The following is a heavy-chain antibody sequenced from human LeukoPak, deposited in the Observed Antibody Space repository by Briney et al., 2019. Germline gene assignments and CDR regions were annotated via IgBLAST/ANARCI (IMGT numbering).Heavy chain of an antibody. CDR1: GGTFSSYA. Sequence: ASVKVSCKASGGTFSSYAISWVRQAPGQGLEWMGRIIPILGIANYAQKFQGRVTVTAGKSTSTAYMELSSLRSEDTAVYYCARCSSSKSYYFDYWGQGTLVTVSS. CDR2: IIPILGIA. V-gene: IGHV1-69*04. D-gene: IGHD6-6*01. CDR3: ARCSSSKSYYFDY. J-gene: IGHJ4*02.